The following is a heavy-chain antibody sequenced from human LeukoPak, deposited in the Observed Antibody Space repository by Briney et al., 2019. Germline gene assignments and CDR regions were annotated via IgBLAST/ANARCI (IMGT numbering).Heavy chain of an antibody. CDR1: GFTFSTYG. J-gene: IGHJ6*02. D-gene: IGHD3-22*01. V-gene: IGHV3-64D*09. CDR2: IVSNGDST. Sequence: GRSLRLSCAASGFTFSTYGMHWVRQAPGKGLEYVSAIVSNGDSTYYADSVKGRFTISRDNAKNTLYLQMSSLRPDDTAVYYCVNPGWYYDSSGYSYYYGTDVWGQGTTVTVSS. CDR3: VNPGWYYDSSGYSYYYGTDV.